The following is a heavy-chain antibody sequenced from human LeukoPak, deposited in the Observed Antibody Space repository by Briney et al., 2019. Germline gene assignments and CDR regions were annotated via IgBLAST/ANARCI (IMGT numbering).Heavy chain of an antibody. CDR2: IKHSGST. Sequence: SETLSLTCAVYGGSFSGYYWSWIRQPPGKGLEWIGEIKHSGSTNYNPSLKSRVTISVDTSKNQFSLKLSSVTAADTAVYYCARWSSSGWRRLDYWGQGTLVTVSS. D-gene: IGHD6-19*01. CDR1: GGSFSGYY. J-gene: IGHJ4*02. CDR3: ARWSSSGWRRLDY. V-gene: IGHV4-34*01.